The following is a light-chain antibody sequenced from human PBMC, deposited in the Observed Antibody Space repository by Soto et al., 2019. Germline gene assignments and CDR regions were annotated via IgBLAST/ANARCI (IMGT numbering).Light chain of an antibody. J-gene: IGKJ5*01. CDR2: AAS. Sequence: DIQMTQSPSSLCASVGDIVTITCRASQTISNYLNWYQQKPGKAPKLLIYAASSLQGGVPSRFSGSGSGTDFTLTISSLQPEDFATYYCQQSYSSVTFGQGTRLEIK. V-gene: IGKV1-39*01. CDR1: QTISNY. CDR3: QQSYSSVT.